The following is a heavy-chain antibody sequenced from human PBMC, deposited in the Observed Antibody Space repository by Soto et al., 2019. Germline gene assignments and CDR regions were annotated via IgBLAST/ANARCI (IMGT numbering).Heavy chain of an antibody. D-gene: IGHD3-9*01. CDR2: ISGSGGST. V-gene: IGHV3-23*01. Sequence: EVQLLESGGGLVQPGGSLRLSCAASGFTFSSYAMSWVRQAPGKGLEWVSAISGSGGSTYYADSVKGRFTISRDNSKNTLYLQMNSLRAEDRAVYYCAKAFDRDILTGYYQSPFDYWGQGTLVTVSS. J-gene: IGHJ4*02. CDR1: GFTFSSYA. CDR3: AKAFDRDILTGYYQSPFDY.